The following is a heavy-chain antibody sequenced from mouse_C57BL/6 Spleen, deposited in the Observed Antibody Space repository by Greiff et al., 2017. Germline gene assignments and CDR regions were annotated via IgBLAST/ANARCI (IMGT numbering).Heavy chain of an antibody. D-gene: IGHD1-1*01. V-gene: IGHV5-4*01. Sequence: EVKLMESGGGLVKPGGSLKLSCAASGFTFSSYAMSWVRQTPEKRLEWVATISDGGSYTYYPDNVKGRFTISRDNAKNNLYLQMSHLKSEDTAMYYCARETTVVATDWYFDVWGTGTTVTVSS. CDR2: ISDGGSYT. CDR3: ARETTVVATDWYFDV. CDR1: GFTFSSYA. J-gene: IGHJ1*03.